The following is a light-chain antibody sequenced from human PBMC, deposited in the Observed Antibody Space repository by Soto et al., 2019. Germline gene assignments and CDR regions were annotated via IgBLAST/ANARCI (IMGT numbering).Light chain of an antibody. J-gene: IGLJ2*01. CDR2: ADT. Sequence: QPVLTQPPSVSGAPGQRVTISCTGSSSNIGAGYDVHWYQQLPGTAPKLLIYADTNRPSGVPDRFSGSKSGTSASLAITGLQADDEADYSCQSYDSSLSAVVFGGGTKLTVL. V-gene: IGLV1-40*01. CDR1: SSNIGAGYD. CDR3: QSYDSSLSAVV.